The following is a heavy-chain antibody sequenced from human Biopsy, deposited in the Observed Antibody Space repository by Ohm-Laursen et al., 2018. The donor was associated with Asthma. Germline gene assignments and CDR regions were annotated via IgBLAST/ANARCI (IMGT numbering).Heavy chain of an antibody. CDR2: MSFDGRQT. CDR3: AKERYYDFWSGYPI. J-gene: IGHJ3*02. CDR1: GFTFSSYG. D-gene: IGHD3-3*01. V-gene: IGHV3-30*18. Sequence: SLRLSCSASGFTFSSYGMHWIRQAPGKGLEWVAVMSFDGRQTYYADSVKGRFTISRDNSKNTLYLQMNSLRAEDTAVYYCAKERYYDFWSGYPIWGQGTMVTVSS.